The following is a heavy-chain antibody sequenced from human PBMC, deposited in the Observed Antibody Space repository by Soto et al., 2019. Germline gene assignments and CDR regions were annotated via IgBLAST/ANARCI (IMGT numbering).Heavy chain of an antibody. CDR3: ARAPLNPGDYIWGSDRRFDY. V-gene: IGHV1-8*01. J-gene: IGHJ4*02. CDR2: MNPNSGNT. D-gene: IGHD3-16*01. Sequence: ASVKVSCKASGYTFTSYDINWVRQATGQGLEWMGWMNPNSGNTGYAQKFQGRVTMTRNTSISTAYMELSSLRSEDTAVYYCARAPLNPGDYIWGSDRRFDYWGQGTLVTVSS. CDR1: GYTFTSYD.